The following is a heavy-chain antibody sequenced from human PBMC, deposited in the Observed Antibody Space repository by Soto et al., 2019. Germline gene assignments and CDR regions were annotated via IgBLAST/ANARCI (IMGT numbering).Heavy chain of an antibody. CDR3: ARADRTLVTSYGLDV. CDR1: GGSFSGFY. J-gene: IGHJ6*02. CDR2: INHSGTT. D-gene: IGHD2-21*02. V-gene: IGHV4-34*01. Sequence: SYTLSLTCAVSGGSFSGFYWTWIRQPPGEGLEWIGEINHSGTTNFNPSLRSRLTISLDSSKKHFSLKLTSMTAADAAVYYCARADRTLVTSYGLDVWGQGTTVTASS.